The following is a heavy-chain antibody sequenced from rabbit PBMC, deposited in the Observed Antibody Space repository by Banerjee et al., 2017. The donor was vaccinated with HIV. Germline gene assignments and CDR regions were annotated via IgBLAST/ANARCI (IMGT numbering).Heavy chain of an antibody. D-gene: IGHD1-1*01. CDR3: ARNGGVLDYKL. J-gene: IGHJ6*01. CDR2: IYGGSSGNT. Sequence: CWVRQAPGKGLEWIACIYGGSSGNTYYASWAKGRFTISKTSSTTVTLQMTSLTAADTATYFCARNGGVLDYKLWGPGTLVTVS. V-gene: IGHV1S40*01.